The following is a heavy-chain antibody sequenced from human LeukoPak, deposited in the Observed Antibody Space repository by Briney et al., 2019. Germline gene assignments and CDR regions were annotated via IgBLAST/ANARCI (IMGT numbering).Heavy chain of an antibody. Sequence: PGGSLRLSCAASRFTFSSYAMSWVRQAPGKGLEWVSEISGSGGSTYYADSAKGRITISRDNSKNTLYLQMNSLRAEDTAVYYCAKRDYYDIDYWGQGTLVTVSS. V-gene: IGHV3-23*01. CDR3: AKRDYYDIDY. D-gene: IGHD3-22*01. CDR1: RFTFSSYA. J-gene: IGHJ4*02. CDR2: ISGSGGST.